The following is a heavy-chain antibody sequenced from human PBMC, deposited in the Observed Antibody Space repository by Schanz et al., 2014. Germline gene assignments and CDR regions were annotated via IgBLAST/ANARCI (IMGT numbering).Heavy chain of an antibody. D-gene: IGHD6-13*01. CDR2: LYINAGST. Sequence: EVQLVESGGVLIQPGGSLRLSCAVSGFSVSTNYMSWARQAPGQGLEWISSLYINAGSTRYAASVKGRFFISRDSSQDKLFLKMNRLRAHDTANYLCARDEGRDGYHLAFDVWGQGTLVTVSS. CDR3: ARDEGRDGYHLAFDV. V-gene: IGHV3-53*01. CDR1: GFSVSTNY. J-gene: IGHJ4*03.